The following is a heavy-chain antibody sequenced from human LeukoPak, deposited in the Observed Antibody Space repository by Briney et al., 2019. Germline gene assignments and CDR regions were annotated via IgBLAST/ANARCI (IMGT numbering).Heavy chain of an antibody. D-gene: IGHD2-2*01. Sequence: GGSLRLSCAASGSTVSSNYMSWVRQAPGKGLEWVSVIYSGGSTYYADSVKGRFTISRDNSKNTLYLQMNSLRAEDTAVYYCASQTRGPYYYYYGMDVWGQGTTVTVSS. CDR3: ASQTRGPYYYYYGMDV. CDR2: IYSGGST. J-gene: IGHJ6*02. CDR1: GSTVSSNY. V-gene: IGHV3-53*01.